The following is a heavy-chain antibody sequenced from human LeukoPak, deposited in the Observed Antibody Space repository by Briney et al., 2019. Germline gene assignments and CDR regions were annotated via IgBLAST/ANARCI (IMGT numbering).Heavy chain of an antibody. J-gene: IGHJ4*02. Sequence: GGSLRLSCAASGFTFSSNAMPWVRQAPGKGLEWVAVISFDGSNKYYADSVKGRFTISRDNSKNTLYLQMNSLRAEDTAVYYCAGERITMVRGVIRGPIDYWGQGTLVTVSS. CDR3: AGERITMVRGVIRGPIDY. CDR1: GFTFSSNA. CDR2: ISFDGSNK. V-gene: IGHV3-30*04. D-gene: IGHD3-10*01.